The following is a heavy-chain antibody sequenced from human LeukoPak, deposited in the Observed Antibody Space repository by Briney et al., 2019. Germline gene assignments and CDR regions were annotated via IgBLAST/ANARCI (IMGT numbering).Heavy chain of an antibody. CDR3: ARGLGELSSN. Sequence: GGSLRLSCAASGFTFSSYGMHWVRQAPGKGLEWVAVISYGGSNKYYADSVKGRFTISRDNSKNTLYLQMNSLRAEDTAVYYCARGLGELSSNWGQGTLVTVSS. V-gene: IGHV3-30*03. CDR1: GFTFSSYG. CDR2: ISYGGSNK. J-gene: IGHJ4*02. D-gene: IGHD3-16*02.